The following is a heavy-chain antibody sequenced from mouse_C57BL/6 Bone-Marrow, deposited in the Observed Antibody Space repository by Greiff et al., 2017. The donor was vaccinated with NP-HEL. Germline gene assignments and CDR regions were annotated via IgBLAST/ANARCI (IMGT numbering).Heavy chain of an antibody. CDR2: ISSGGSYT. V-gene: IGHV5-6*01. D-gene: IGHD1-3*01. CDR3: ASRSGGAY. CDR1: GFTFSSYG. J-gene: IGHJ3*01. Sequence: EVQGVESRGDLVKPGGSLKLSCAASGFTFSSYGMSWVRQTPDKRLEWVATISSGGSYTYYPDSVKGRFTISRDNAKNTLYLQMSSLKSEDTAMYYCASRSGGAYWGQGTLVTVSA.